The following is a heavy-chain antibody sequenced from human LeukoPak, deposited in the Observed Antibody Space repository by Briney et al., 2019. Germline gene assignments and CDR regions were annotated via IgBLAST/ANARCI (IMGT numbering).Heavy chain of an antibody. Sequence: ASVKVSCKASGYTFTSYGISWVRQAPGQGLEWMGWISAYNGNTNYAQKFQGRVTMTRDMSTSTVYMELSSLRSEDTAVYYCARDQQTVAAAGTFDYWGQGTLVTVSS. CDR2: ISAYNGNT. CDR3: ARDQQTVAAAGTFDY. CDR1: GYTFTSYG. V-gene: IGHV1-18*01. J-gene: IGHJ4*02. D-gene: IGHD6-13*01.